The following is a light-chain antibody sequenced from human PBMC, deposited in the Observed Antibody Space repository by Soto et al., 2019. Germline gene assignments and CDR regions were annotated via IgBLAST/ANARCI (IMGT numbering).Light chain of an antibody. CDR1: QSVSSF. CDR3: QQRSNWPLT. CDR2: DAS. J-gene: IGKJ4*01. V-gene: IGKV3-11*01. Sequence: EIVLTQSPATLSLSPGKRATLSCRASQSVSSFLAWYQQKPGQAPRLLIYDASNRATGIPARFSGSGSGTDFTLNISSLEPEDFAVYYCQQRSNWPLTFGGGTKVEIK.